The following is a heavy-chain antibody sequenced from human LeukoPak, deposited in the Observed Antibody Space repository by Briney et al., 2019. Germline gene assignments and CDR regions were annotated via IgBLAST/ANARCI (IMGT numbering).Heavy chain of an antibody. J-gene: IGHJ4*02. Sequence: SETLSLTCTVSGGSTSSSDYYWGWIRQPPDEGLEWIASIRYSGNTYYNPSLKSRVTISVDTSKNQFSLKLSSVTAADTAVYYCARTVGYYDILTPFSNGFDYWGQGTLVTVSS. CDR1: GGSTSSSDYY. CDR3: ARTVGYYDILTPFSNGFDY. V-gene: IGHV4-39*07. D-gene: IGHD3-9*01. CDR2: IRYSGNT.